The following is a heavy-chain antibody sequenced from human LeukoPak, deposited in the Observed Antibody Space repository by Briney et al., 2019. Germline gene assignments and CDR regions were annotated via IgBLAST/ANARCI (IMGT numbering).Heavy chain of an antibody. CDR1: GGSISSSSYY. CDR3: ARAVTSSSSWYKWVNWFDP. D-gene: IGHD6-13*01. V-gene: IGHV4-39*07. Sequence: SETLSLTCTVSGGSISSSSYYWGWIRQPPGTGLEWIGSIYYSGITYYNPSLKSRVTLSVDTSKNQFSLKLSSVTAADTAVYFCARAVTSSSSWYKWVNWFDPWGQGSLVTVSS. J-gene: IGHJ5*02. CDR2: IYYSGIT.